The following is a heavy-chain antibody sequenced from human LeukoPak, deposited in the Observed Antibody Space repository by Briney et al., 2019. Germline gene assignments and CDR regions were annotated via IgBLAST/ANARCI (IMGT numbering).Heavy chain of an antibody. CDR3: ATYYYDSSGYPRPDY. J-gene: IGHJ4*02. CDR2: IIPIFGAA. V-gene: IGHV1-69*13. CDR1: GGTFSSYA. Sequence: GASVKVSCKASGGTFSSYAISWVRQAPGQGLEWMGGIIPIFGAANYAQKFQGRVTITADESTSTAYMELSSLRSEDTAVYYCATYYYDSSGYPRPDYWGQGTLVTVSS. D-gene: IGHD3-22*01.